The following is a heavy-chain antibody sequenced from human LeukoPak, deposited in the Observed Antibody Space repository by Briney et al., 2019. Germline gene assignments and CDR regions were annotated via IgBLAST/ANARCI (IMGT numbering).Heavy chain of an antibody. D-gene: IGHD3-10*01. CDR3: ARQGAGVPFDY. Sequence: ASETLSLTCTVSGGSIRSYYWSWIRQPPGKGLEWIGYIYYSGSTNYNPSLKSRVTISVDTSKNQFSLKLSSVTAADTAVYYCARQGAGVPFDYWGRGTLVTVSS. CDR1: GGSIRSYY. V-gene: IGHV4-59*08. J-gene: IGHJ4*02. CDR2: IYYSGST.